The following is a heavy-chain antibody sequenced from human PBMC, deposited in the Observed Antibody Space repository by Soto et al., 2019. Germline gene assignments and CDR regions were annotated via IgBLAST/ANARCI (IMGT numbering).Heavy chain of an antibody. CDR2: LSDSGGST. CDR1: GFTFSSHA. CDR3: AKVSSSWYAGFFDL. V-gene: IGHV3-23*01. Sequence: EVHLLESGGGLVQPGGSLRLSCTASGFTFSSHAMTWVRQAPGKGLEWVSGLSDSGGSTYYADSVKGRFTISRDNSMNTLYLQMNTLRAEDTAVYYCAKVSSSWYAGFFDLWGQGTLVTVSS. D-gene: IGHD6-13*01. J-gene: IGHJ4*02.